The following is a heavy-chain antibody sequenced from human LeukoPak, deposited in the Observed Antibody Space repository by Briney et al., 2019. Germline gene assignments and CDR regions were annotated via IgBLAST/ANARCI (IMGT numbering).Heavy chain of an antibody. CDR2: IYSGGST. CDR3: ARDYGVAEGY. Sequence: GGSLRLSCVASGFTVSSNYMSLVRQAPGKGLEWVSVIYSGGSTYYADSVKGRFTISRDNSKNTLYLQMNSLRVEDTAVYYCARDYGVAEGYWGQGTLVTVSS. V-gene: IGHV3-53*01. J-gene: IGHJ4*02. D-gene: IGHD6-19*01. CDR1: GFTVSSNY.